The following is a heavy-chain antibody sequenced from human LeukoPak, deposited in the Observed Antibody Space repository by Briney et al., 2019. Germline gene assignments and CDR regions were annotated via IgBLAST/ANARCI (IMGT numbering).Heavy chain of an antibody. Sequence: ASVKVSCKASGGTFSSYAISWVRQAPGQGLEWMGRIIPILGRVDYAQNFQGRVSITADTSTTTTYMELTGLTSTDTAVYFCARTITMAGLDYWGQGTLVTVSS. J-gene: IGHJ4*02. CDR1: GGTFSSYA. D-gene: IGHD6-19*01. CDR3: ARTITMAGLDY. V-gene: IGHV1-69*04. CDR2: IIPILGRV.